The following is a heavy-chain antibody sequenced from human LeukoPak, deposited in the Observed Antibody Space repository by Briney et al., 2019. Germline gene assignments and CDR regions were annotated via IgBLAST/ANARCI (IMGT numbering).Heavy chain of an antibody. J-gene: IGHJ3*02. CDR1: GGSISSGGYY. CDR2: IYYSGNT. Sequence: SETLSLTCTISGGSISSGGYYWSWIRQPPGKGLEWIGYIYYSGNTNYNPSLKSRVTISVDTSKNQFSLKLSSVTAADTAVYYCARDRTRTYDSSPDAFDIWGQGTMVTVSS. V-gene: IGHV4-61*08. CDR3: ARDRTRTYDSSPDAFDI. D-gene: IGHD3-22*01.